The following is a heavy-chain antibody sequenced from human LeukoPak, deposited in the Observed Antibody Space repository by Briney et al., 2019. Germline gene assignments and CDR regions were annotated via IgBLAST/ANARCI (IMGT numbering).Heavy chain of an antibody. J-gene: IGHJ4*02. D-gene: IGHD2-2*01. CDR1: GGSISSGGYY. V-gene: IGHV4-30-2*01. Sequence: PSETLSLTCTVSGGSISSGGYYWSWIRQPPGKGLEWIGYICHSGSTYYNPSLKSRVTISVDRSKNQFSLKLSSVTAADTAVYYCARVSAYCSSTSCYKGRFDYWGQGTLVTVSS. CDR2: ICHSGST. CDR3: ARVSAYCSSTSCYKGRFDY.